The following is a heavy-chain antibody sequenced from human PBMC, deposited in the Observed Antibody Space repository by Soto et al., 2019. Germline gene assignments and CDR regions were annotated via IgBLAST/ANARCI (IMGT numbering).Heavy chain of an antibody. J-gene: IGHJ5*02. V-gene: IGHV5-51*01. CDR1: GYSFGDYW. CDR3: ARWSAPSLQGYNWLDP. D-gene: IGHD3-3*01. CDR2: VSPYNSDT. Sequence: GESLKISCKGSGYSFGDYWIAWVRQRPGRGLEYMGVVSPYNSDTRYSPSFQGQVTISVAKSIATAYLQWGSLKASDTAMYYCARWSAPSLQGYNWLDPWGQGTLVTVSS.